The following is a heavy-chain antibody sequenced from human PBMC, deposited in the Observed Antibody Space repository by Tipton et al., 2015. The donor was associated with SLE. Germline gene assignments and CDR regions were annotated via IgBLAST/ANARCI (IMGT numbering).Heavy chain of an antibody. V-gene: IGHV4-61*02. D-gene: IGHD6-6*01. CDR2: IYTSGST. CDR3: ARGRGSSSSGHY. Sequence: TLSLTCTVSGGSISSGGYYWSWIRQPAGKGLEWIGRIYTSGSTNYNPSLKSRVTISVDTSKNQFSLKLSPVTAADTAVYYCARGRGSSSSGHYWGQGTLVTVSS. J-gene: IGHJ4*02. CDR1: GGSISSGGYY.